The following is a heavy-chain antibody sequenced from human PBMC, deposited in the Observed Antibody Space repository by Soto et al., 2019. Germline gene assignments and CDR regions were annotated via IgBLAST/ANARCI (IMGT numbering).Heavy chain of an antibody. V-gene: IGHV1-2*02. Sequence: QVQVVQSGTEVKKPGASVKVSCRASGYTFTDYYVHWVRQAPGQGLEWMGWINPKSGGANYAQKFQGRVTMTRDTSIGTAYMELNRPIFDDTAVYYCARGGIAIFGVVDYWGQGTPVTVSS. CDR3: ARGGIAIFGVVDY. D-gene: IGHD3-3*01. CDR1: GYTFTDYY. CDR2: INPKSGGA. J-gene: IGHJ4*02.